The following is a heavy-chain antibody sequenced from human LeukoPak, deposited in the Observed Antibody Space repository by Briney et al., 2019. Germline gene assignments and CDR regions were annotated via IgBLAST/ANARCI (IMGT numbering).Heavy chain of an antibody. CDR2: ISYDGSNK. Sequence: PGRSLRLSCAASGFTFSSYGIHWVRQAPGKGLEWVAVISYDGSNKYYADSVKGRFTISRDNSKNTLYLQMNSLRAEDTAVYYCAKDLLLDYWGQGTLVTVSS. V-gene: IGHV3-30*18. CDR3: AKDLLLDY. J-gene: IGHJ4*02. CDR1: GFTFSSYG.